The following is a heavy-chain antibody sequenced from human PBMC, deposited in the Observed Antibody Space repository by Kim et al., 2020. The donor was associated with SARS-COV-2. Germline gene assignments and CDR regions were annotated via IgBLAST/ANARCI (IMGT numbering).Heavy chain of an antibody. V-gene: IGHV4-34*01. Sequence: SETLSLTCAVYGGSFSGYYWSWIRQPPGKGLEWIGEINHSGSTNYNPSLKSRVTISVDTSKNQFSLKLSSVTAADTAVYYCARVRVASLYYYYGMDVWGQGTTVTVSS. CDR3: ARVRVASLYYYYGMDV. CDR2: INHSGST. CDR1: GGSFSGYY. D-gene: IGHD2-2*01. J-gene: IGHJ6*02.